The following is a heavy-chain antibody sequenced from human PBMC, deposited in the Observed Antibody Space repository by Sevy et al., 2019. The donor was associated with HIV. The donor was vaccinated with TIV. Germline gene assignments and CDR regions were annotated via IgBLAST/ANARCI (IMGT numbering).Heavy chain of an antibody. D-gene: IGHD3-22*01. V-gene: IGHV3-13*01. Sequence: GGFLRLSCAASGFTFSSYAMHWVRQTTGKDLEWVSAIGTAGDTYYPGSVKGRFTISRENAKNSLYLQMNNLRAGDTAVYYCARAHNTGYYDFDYRGQGTLVTVSS. CDR3: ARAHNTGYYDFDY. CDR2: IGTAGDT. J-gene: IGHJ4*02. CDR1: GFTFSSYA.